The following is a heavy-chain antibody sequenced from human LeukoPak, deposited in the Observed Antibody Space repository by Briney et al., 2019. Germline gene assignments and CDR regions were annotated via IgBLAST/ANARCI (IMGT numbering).Heavy chain of an antibody. CDR2: SNGGNGYT. CDR1: GYTFTTYA. CDR3: ARGQAGSSWTLDS. D-gene: IGHD6-13*01. V-gene: IGHV1-3*02. J-gene: IGHJ4*02. Sequence: ASVKVSCEASGYTFTTYALHWVRQAPGQRLEWMGWSNGGNGYTKYSQEFEGRITITRDTPASTVYMELSSLRSEDMAVYYCARGQAGSSWTLDSWGQGTLVTVSS.